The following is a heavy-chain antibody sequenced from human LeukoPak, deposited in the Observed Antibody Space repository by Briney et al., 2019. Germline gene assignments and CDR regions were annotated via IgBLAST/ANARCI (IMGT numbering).Heavy chain of an antibody. J-gene: IGHJ4*02. V-gene: IGHV3-23*01. D-gene: IGHD3-16*02. CDR2: ISDSGGST. CDR1: GFTFISYA. CDR3: AKGEKTRPFGGVIDY. Sequence: GGSLRLSCAASGFTFISYAMSWVRQAPGKGLEWVSAISDSGGSTYYADSVKGGFTISRDNSKNTLYLQMNSLRAEDTAVYYCAKGEKTRPFGGVIDYWGQGTLVTVSS.